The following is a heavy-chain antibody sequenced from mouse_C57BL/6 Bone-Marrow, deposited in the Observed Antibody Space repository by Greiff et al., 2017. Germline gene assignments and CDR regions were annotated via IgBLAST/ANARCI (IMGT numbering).Heavy chain of an antibody. V-gene: IGHV1-50*01. D-gene: IGHD4-1*01. CDR1: GYTFTSYW. CDR2: IDPTDSYT. CDR3: ASGLGRGFAY. J-gene: IGHJ3*01. Sequence: VQLKESGAELVKPGASVKLSCTASGYTFTSYWMQWVQQRPGQGLEWIGEIDPTDSYTNYNQKFKGKATLTVDTSSSTAYMHLSSLTSEDAAVYYCASGLGRGFAYWGQGTLVTVSA.